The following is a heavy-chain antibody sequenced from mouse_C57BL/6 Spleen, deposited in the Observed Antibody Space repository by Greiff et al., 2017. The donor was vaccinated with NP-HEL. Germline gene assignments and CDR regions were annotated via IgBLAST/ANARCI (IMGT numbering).Heavy chain of an antibody. J-gene: IGHJ4*01. CDR2: IYPGDGDT. CDR1: GYAFSSYW. CDR3: ARRGVNAMDY. V-gene: IGHV1-80*01. Sequence: VKLQESGAELVKPGASVKISCKASGYAFSSYWMNWVKQRPGKGLEWIGQIYPGDGDTNYNGKFKGKATLTADKSSSTAYMQLSSLTSEDSAVYFCARRGVNAMDYWGQGTSVTVSS.